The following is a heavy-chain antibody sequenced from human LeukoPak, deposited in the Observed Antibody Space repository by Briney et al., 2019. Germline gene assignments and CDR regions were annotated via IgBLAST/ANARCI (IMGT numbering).Heavy chain of an antibody. J-gene: IGHJ5*02. Sequence: GGSLRLSCAASGFTFDDYAMHWVRQAPGKGLEWVSGISWNSGSIGYADSVKGRFTISRDNAKNTLYLQMNSLRAEDTAVYYCANLGIAVANWFDPWGQGTLVTVSS. CDR1: GFTFDDYA. D-gene: IGHD6-19*01. CDR2: ISWNSGSI. V-gene: IGHV3-9*01. CDR3: ANLGIAVANWFDP.